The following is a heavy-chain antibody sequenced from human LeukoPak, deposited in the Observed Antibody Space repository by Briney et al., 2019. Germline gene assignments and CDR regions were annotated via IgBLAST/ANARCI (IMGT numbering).Heavy chain of an antibody. CDR3: ARSGSGYLRYYFDY. CDR1: GGSISSSSYY. CDR2: MYSSGST. J-gene: IGHJ4*02. V-gene: IGHV4-39*07. D-gene: IGHD5-12*01. Sequence: PSETLSLTCTVSGGSISSSSYYWGWIRQPPGKGLEWIGSMYSSGSTYYNPSLKSRVTISVDTSKNQFSLKLSSVTAADTAVYYCARSGSGYLRYYFDYWGQGTLVTVSS.